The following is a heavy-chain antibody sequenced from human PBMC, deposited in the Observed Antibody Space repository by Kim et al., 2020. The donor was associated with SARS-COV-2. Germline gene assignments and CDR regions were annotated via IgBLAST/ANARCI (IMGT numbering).Heavy chain of an antibody. D-gene: IGHD4-17*01. CDR3: ARVYGDYDYYFDY. V-gene: IGHV3-7*04. J-gene: IGHJ4*02. Sequence: YVDSAKGRFTISRDNAKNSLYLQMNSLRAEDTAVYYCARVYGDYDYYFDYWGQGTLVTVSS.